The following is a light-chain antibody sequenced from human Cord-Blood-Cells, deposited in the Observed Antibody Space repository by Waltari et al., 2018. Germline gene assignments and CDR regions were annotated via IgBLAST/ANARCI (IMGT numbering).Light chain of an antibody. CDR2: EVS. CDR1: SSYVGVYTY. V-gene: IGLV2-14*01. CDR3: SSYTSSSTYV. Sequence: QSALTQPASVSGSPGKSITLSCSATSSYVGVYTYVSWYQQHPGKAPKPMIYEVSNRPSGVSNRFSGSKSGNTASLTISGLQAEDEANYYCSSYTSSSTYVFGTGTKVTVL. J-gene: IGLJ1*01.